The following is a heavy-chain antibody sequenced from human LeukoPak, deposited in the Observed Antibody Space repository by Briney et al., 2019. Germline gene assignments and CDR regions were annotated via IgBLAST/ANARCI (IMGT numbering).Heavy chain of an antibody. CDR1: GGSISSGSYY. D-gene: IGHD3-22*01. V-gene: IGHV4-61*02. CDR2: IYTSGST. Sequence: PSETLSLTCTVSGGSISSGSYYWSWIRQPAGKGLEWIGRIYTSGSTNYNPSLTSRVTISVDTSKNQFSLKLSSVTAADTAVYYCARRRRYYDSSGYYYAYFDYWGQGTLVTVSS. J-gene: IGHJ4*02. CDR3: ARRRRYYDSSGYYYAYFDY.